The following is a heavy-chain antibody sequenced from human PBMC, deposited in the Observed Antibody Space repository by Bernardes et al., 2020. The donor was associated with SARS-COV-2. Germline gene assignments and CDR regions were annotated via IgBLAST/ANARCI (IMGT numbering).Heavy chain of an antibody. CDR2: ISSSSSYI. J-gene: IGHJ6*03. Sequence: GSLRLSCAASGFTFSSYSMNWVRQAPGKGLEWVSSISSSSSYIYYADSVKGRFTISRDNAKNSLYLQMNSLRAEDTAVYYCARSPVACSSTSCYFGPYYYYMDVWGKGTTVTVSS. CDR1: GFTFSSYS. V-gene: IGHV3-21*01. D-gene: IGHD2-2*01. CDR3: ARSPVACSSTSCYFGPYYYYMDV.